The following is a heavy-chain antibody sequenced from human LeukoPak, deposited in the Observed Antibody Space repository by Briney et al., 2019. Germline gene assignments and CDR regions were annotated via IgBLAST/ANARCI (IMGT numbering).Heavy chain of an antibody. Sequence: GASVKVSYKASGYTFTGYYMQWVRQAPGQGREGMGWINPNSGGTNYAQKFQGRVTMTRHTSISTAYMELSRLRSDDTAVYYCARDGALGDYYYGMDVWGQGTTVTVSS. CDR2: INPNSGGT. V-gene: IGHV1-2*02. J-gene: IGHJ6*02. D-gene: IGHD3-10*01. CDR3: ARDGALGDYYYGMDV. CDR1: GYTFTGYY.